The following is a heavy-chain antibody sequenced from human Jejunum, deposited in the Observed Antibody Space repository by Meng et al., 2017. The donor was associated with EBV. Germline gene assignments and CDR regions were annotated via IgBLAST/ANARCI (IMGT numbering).Heavy chain of an antibody. Sequence: QVQLQESGPGLVKPSETLSLTCTVSGGSVSSGTYYWTWIRQPPGKGLEWIGYIYNSGSTNYNPSLKSRVTISLDTSKNQFSLKLSSVTAADTAMYYCARNWNFWGQGTLVTASS. CDR2: IYNSGST. V-gene: IGHV4-61*01. CDR3: ARNWNF. J-gene: IGHJ4*02. CDR1: GGSVSSGTYY. D-gene: IGHD1-1*01.